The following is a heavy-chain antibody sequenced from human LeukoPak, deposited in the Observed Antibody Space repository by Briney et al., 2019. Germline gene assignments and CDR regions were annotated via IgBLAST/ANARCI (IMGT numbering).Heavy chain of an antibody. J-gene: IGHJ4*02. Sequence: PGRSLRLSCAASGFTFSSYGMHWVRQAPGKGLEWVAVIWYDGSNKYYADSVKGRFTISRDNSKNTLYLQMNSLRAEDTAVYYCARVSGARGAQRIAAVGHWIGYWGQGTLVTVSS. CDR3: ARVSGARGAQRIAAVGHWIGY. V-gene: IGHV3-33*01. CDR2: IWYDGSNK. CDR1: GFTFSSYG. D-gene: IGHD6-13*01.